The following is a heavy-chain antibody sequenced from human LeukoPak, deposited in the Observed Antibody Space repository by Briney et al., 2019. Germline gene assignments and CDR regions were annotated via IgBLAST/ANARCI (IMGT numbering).Heavy chain of an antibody. D-gene: IGHD3-9*01. J-gene: IGHJ4*02. CDR2: IYYSGST. V-gene: IGHV4-39*01. CDR3: ARHGDYHDFLKVDY. Sequence: PSETLSLTCTVSGGSISRSGHYWGWIRQPPGKGLEWIGNIYYSGSTYYNPSLKSRVTISVDTSKNQFSLKLSSVTAADTAVCYCARHGDYHDFLKVDYWGQGTLVTVSS. CDR1: GGSISRSGHY.